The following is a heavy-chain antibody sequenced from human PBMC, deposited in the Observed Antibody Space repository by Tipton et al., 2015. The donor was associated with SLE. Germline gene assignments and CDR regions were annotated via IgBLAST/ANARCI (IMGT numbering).Heavy chain of an antibody. D-gene: IGHD1-26*01. V-gene: IGHV3-23*01. CDR3: AGELVPYYYGMDV. J-gene: IGHJ6*02. CDR2: IGGSGGST. CDR1: GFTFSDYG. Sequence: SLRLSCAGSGFTFSDYGMNWVRQAPGKGLEWVSAIGGSGGSTYYADSVRGRFTVSRDNSKNTLYLQMHSLRVEDTAVYYCAGELVPYYYGMDVWGQGTTVTVSS.